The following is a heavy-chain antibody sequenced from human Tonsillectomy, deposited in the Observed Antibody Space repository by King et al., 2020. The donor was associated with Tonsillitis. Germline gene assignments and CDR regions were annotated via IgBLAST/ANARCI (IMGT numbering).Heavy chain of an antibody. J-gene: IGHJ5*02. Sequence: QLQESGPGLVKPSQTLSLTCTVSGGSISGGDSYWSWIRQHPGKGLEWIGDIYYSGSTFYYSGSTFYNPSLKSRLTISVDTSENQFALGLSSVTAADTAVYYCGRYEDGVFDPWGQGTLVTVSS. CDR3: GRYEDGVFDP. D-gene: IGHD5-24*01. CDR2: IYYSGSTFYYSGST. CDR1: GGSISGGDSY. V-gene: IGHV4-31*03.